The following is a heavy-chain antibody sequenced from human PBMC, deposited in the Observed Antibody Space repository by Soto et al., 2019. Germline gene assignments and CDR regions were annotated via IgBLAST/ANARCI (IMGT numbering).Heavy chain of an antibody. CDR2: INPYTQST. D-gene: IGHD6-19*01. Sequence: RASVKVSCKASESDFSDFYIHWVRQAPGQGLEWMGWINPYTQSTNYIEKFRGRVTMTRDTSINTAYLELTSLRSDDTAVFYCTRSKYSHGWYEVYFDSWGQGTLVTVSS. J-gene: IGHJ4*02. V-gene: IGHV1-2*02. CDR3: TRSKYSHGWYEVYFDS. CDR1: ESDFSDFY.